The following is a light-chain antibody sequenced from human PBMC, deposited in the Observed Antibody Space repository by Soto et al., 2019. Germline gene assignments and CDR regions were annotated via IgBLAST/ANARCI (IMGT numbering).Light chain of an antibody. CDR2: GAS. CDR1: QYIGSN. Sequence: EIVITQSPATLSVSPGERATLSCRASQYIGSNLAWYQQKPGQAPRLLIYGASTRATGIPAMFSGSGAGTECTRTISSLQSEDFAVDYCEQYNNWTITFGQGTRLEIK. CDR3: EQYNNWTIT. J-gene: IGKJ5*01. V-gene: IGKV3-15*01.